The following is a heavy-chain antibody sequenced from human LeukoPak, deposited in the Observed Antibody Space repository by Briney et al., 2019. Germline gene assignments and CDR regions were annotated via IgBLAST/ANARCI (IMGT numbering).Heavy chain of an antibody. J-gene: IGHJ4*02. CDR1: GFTFRSYT. D-gene: IGHD1-1*01. Sequence: GGSLRLSCFASGFTFRSYTMNWVRQAPGKGLERVSSLTGISTYIEYADSVRGRFTISRDNSNNTLHLHMSNLRDEDTAVYYCVRGTGRLWGQGSLVIVS. V-gene: IGHV3-21*01. CDR2: LTGISTYI. CDR3: VRGTGRL.